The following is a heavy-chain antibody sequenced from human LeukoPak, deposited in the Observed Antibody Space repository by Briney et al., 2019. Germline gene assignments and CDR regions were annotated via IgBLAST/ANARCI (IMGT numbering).Heavy chain of an antibody. V-gene: IGHV3-21*01. J-gene: IGHJ4*02. CDR1: GFTFSSYS. D-gene: IGHD3-22*01. CDR3: ARSPYYYDSSGYYVD. CDR2: ISSSSSYI. Sequence: GGSLRLSCAASGFTFSSYSMNWVRQAPGKGLEWVSSISSSSSYIYYADSVKGRFTISRDNAKNSLYLQMNSLRAEDTAVYYRARSPYYYDSSGYYVDWGQGTLVTVSS.